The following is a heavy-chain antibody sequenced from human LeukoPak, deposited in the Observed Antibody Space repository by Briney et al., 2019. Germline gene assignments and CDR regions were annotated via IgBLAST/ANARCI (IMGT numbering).Heavy chain of an antibody. J-gene: IGHJ4*02. CDR2: ISSSSSYI. CDR1: GFTFSTYA. D-gene: IGHD3-3*01. Sequence: GSLRLSCAASGFTFSTYAMSWVRQAPGKGLEWLSSISSSSSYIYYADSVKGRFTISRDNAKNSLYLQMNSLRAEDTAVYYCAKDGTYDFWSGYYTGSDYWGQGTLVTVSS. CDR3: AKDGTYDFWSGYYTGSDY. V-gene: IGHV3-21*01.